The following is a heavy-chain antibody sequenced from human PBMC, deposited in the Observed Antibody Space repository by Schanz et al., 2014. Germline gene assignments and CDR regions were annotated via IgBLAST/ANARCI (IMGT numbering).Heavy chain of an antibody. J-gene: IGHJ4*02. D-gene: IGHD6-13*01. CDR3: AKEKEEVAADGSFFDY. CDR2: ISPTGSST. V-gene: IGHV3-23*01. Sequence: DVQLLESGGGLVQPGESLRLSCAASGFTFTTYAMTWVRQAPGKGLEWVSNISPTGSSTYYADSVKGRFTISRDNSENTLYLQMNSLRAEDTAVYYCAKEKEEVAADGSFFDYWGQGTLXTVSS. CDR1: GFTFTTYA.